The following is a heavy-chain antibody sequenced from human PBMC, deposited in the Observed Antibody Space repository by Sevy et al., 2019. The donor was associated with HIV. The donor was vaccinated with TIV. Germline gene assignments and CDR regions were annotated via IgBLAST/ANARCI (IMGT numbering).Heavy chain of an antibody. Sequence: GGSLRLSCAASGFTFSSYGMHWVRQAPGKGLEWVAVIWYDGSNKYYADSVKGRFTISRDNSKNTLYPQMNSLRAEDTAVYYCAREGATVAYYYYGMDVWGQGTTVTVSS. CDR3: AREGATVAYYYYGMDV. J-gene: IGHJ6*02. D-gene: IGHD4-4*01. CDR1: GFTFSSYG. CDR2: IWYDGSNK. V-gene: IGHV3-33*01.